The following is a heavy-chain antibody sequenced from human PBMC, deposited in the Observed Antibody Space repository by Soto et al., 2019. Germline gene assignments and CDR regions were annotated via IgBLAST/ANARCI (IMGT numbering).Heavy chain of an antibody. CDR2: IWYDGSNT. CDR3: VRDLLGSGGHFDY. J-gene: IGHJ4*02. Sequence: LRLSCAASGFIFSSFGMHWARQAPGKGLEWVAHIWYDGSNTYYADSVKGRFTISRDNSRNTVYLQMNSLRAEDTAVYHCVRDLLGSGGHFDYWGQGTPVTVSS. CDR1: GFIFSSFG. D-gene: IGHD7-27*01. V-gene: IGHV3-33*01.